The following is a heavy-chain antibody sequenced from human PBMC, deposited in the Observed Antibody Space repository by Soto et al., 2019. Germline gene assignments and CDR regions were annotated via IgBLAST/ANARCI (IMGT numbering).Heavy chain of an antibody. CDR2: LSYTGST. V-gene: IGHV4-30-4*01. CDR3: ARELEGGVFDI. Sequence: QVHLQESGPQLVKPSQPLSLTCTVSGGPVRDAFSYWTWIRQPPGKGPEWMGSLSYTGSTYYNPSLRNRATISVDESSNLVSLRLSSVTAADTAVYYCARELEGGVFDIWGRGTLVTVS. D-gene: IGHD2-8*02. CDR1: GGPVRDAFSY. J-gene: IGHJ3*02.